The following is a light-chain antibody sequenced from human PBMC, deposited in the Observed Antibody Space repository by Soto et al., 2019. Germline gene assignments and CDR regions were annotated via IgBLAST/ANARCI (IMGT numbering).Light chain of an antibody. V-gene: IGKV3-15*01. J-gene: IGKJ1*01. Sequence: DIVLTQSPGTLSLSPGERATLSCRASQSVDSYLAWYQQKPGQAPRLLIYGASTRATGIPARFSGSGSGTEFTLTISSLQSEDFAVYYCQQYNNWPRTFGQGTKVDIK. CDR3: QQYNNWPRT. CDR1: QSVDSY. CDR2: GAS.